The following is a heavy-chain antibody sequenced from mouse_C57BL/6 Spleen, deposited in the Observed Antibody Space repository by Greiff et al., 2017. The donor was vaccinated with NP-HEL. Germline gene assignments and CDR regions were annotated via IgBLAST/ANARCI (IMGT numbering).Heavy chain of an antibody. Sequence: QVHVKQSGAELVRPGASVTLSCKASGYTFTDYEMHWVKQTPVHGLEWIGAIDPETGGTAYNQKFKGKAILTADKSSSTAYMELRSLTSEDSAVYYCTRGRGLLSYAMDYWGQGTSVTVSS. V-gene: IGHV1-15*01. CDR1: GYTFTDYE. CDR2: IDPETGGT. CDR3: TRGRGLLSYAMDY. D-gene: IGHD2-10*01. J-gene: IGHJ4*01.